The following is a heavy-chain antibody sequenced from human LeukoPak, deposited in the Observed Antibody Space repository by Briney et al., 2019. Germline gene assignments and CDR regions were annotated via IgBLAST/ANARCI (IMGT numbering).Heavy chain of an antibody. CDR2: ISGSGGST. V-gene: IGHV3-23*01. CDR3: AKWLRVRAVTTSYYYGMDV. D-gene: IGHD4-11*01. J-gene: IGHJ6*02. CDR1: GFTFSSYA. Sequence: PGGSLRLSCAASGFTFSSYAMSWVRQAPGKGLEWVSAISGSGGSTYYADSVKGRFTISRDNSKNTLYLQMNSLRAEDTAVYYCAKWLRVRAVTTSYYYGMDVWGQGTTVTVSS.